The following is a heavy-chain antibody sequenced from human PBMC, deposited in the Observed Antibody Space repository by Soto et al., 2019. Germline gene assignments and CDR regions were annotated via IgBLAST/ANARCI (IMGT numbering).Heavy chain of an antibody. V-gene: IGHV4-34*01. D-gene: IGHD3-10*01. J-gene: IGHJ6*02. CDR3: VRGMVRGVMTTYYYGMDV. Sequence: SETLSLTCAVYGGSFSGYYWSWIRQPPGKGPEWIGEINHSGSTNYNPSLKSRVTISVDMSKNQFSLKLTSVTAADTAVYYCVRGMVRGVMTTYYYGMDVWGQGTTVTVSS. CDR1: GGSFSGYY. CDR2: INHSGST.